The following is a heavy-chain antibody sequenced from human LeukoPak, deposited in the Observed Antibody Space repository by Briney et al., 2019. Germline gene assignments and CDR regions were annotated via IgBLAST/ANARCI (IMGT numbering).Heavy chain of an antibody. CDR2: IRGSGGGT. CDR1: GFIFSNYA. D-gene: IGHD4-17*01. Sequence: PGGSLRPSRAASGFIFSNYALMWLRQSPGKGLEWVSAIRGSGGGTFYADSVKGRFTISRDNSKNTLYLQMNGLRAEDTAVYYCARDPNGDYIGAFDMWGRGTLVTVSS. V-gene: IGHV3-23*01. CDR3: ARDPNGDYIGAFDM. J-gene: IGHJ3*02.